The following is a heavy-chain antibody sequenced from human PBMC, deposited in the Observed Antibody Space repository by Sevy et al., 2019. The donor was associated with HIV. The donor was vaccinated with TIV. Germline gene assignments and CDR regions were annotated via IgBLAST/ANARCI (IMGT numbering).Heavy chain of an antibody. CDR1: GFTFSSYD. D-gene: IGHD1-26*01. CDR3: ARAQGRATRRMAFDI. V-gene: IGHV3-13*01. CDR2: IGTAGDT. J-gene: IGHJ3*02. Sequence: GGSLRLSCAASGFTFSSYDMHWVRQATGKGLEWVSAIGTAGDTYYPGSVKGRFTISRENAKNTLYLQMNSLRAGDTAVYYCARAQGRATRRMAFDIWGQGTMVTVSS.